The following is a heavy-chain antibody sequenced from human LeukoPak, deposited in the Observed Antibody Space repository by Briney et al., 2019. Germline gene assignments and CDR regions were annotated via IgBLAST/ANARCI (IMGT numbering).Heavy chain of an antibody. CDR2: IYGGGAT. Sequence: PGGSLRLSCAASGFTFSSYGMHWVRQAPGKGLEWVSVIYGGGATYYADSVKGRFTISRDNSRNTLYLQMSSLRAEDTAVYYCVRSYSSGWFDYWGQGTLVTVSS. J-gene: IGHJ4*02. CDR1: GFTFSSYG. D-gene: IGHD6-19*01. CDR3: VRSYSSGWFDY. V-gene: IGHV3-53*01.